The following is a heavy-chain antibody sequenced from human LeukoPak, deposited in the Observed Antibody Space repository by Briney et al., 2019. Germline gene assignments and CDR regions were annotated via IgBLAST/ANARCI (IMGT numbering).Heavy chain of an antibody. CDR2: ISGSGGST. CDR1: GFTFSSYA. V-gene: IGHV3-23*01. J-gene: IGHJ4*02. Sequence: AGGSLRLSCAASGFTFSSYAMSWVRQAPGKGLEWVSVISGSGGSTYYADSVKGRFTISRDNAKNSLYLQMNSLRAEDTAVYYCARAVDYYDYFDYWGQGTLVTVSS. CDR3: ARAVDYYDYFDY. D-gene: IGHD3-22*01.